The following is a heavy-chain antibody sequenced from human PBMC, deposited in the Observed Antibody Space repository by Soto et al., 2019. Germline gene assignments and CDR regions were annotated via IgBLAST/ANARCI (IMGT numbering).Heavy chain of an antibody. CDR3: ARDTSHGVTIGGLDA. CDR2: ITDGLTK. Sequence: PGGSLRLSCEASGFSIGNYNMNWVRQAPGKGLEWVAHITDGLTKRYADFVQGRFIISRDNAKDSLYLELTDLRDDDTAVYYCARDTSHGVTIGGLDAWGQGTLVTVSS. V-gene: IGHV3-48*02. D-gene: IGHD3-16*01. CDR1: GFSIGNYN. J-gene: IGHJ5*02.